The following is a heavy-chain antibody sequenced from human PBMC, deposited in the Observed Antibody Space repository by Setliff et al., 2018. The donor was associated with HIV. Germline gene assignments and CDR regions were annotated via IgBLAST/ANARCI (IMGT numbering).Heavy chain of an antibody. CDR2: INDYGNT. CDR1: GGSISGYY. D-gene: IGHD6-6*01. Sequence: SETLSLTCAVYGGSISGYYWSWIRQSPGKGLEWIGEINDYGNTNYKPSLQSRVTILVDTSKNQFSLKLSSVTAADTAVYYCARLVSSSSKFDSWGQGTLVTVSS. CDR3: ARLVSSSSKFDS. J-gene: IGHJ4*02. V-gene: IGHV4-34*01.